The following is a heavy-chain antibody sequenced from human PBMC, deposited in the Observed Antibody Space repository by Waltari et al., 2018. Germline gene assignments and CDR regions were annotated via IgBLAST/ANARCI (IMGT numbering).Heavy chain of an antibody. Sequence: QLQLQESGSGLVKPSQTLSLTCAVSGGSISSGGYSWSWIRQPPGKGLEWIGYIYHSGSTYDDPSLHSRVTISVNRSKNQCSLKLSSVTAADTAVYYCAREGRGKAAAELGYYYYYYMDVWGKGTTVTISS. CDR2: IYHSGST. CDR3: AREGRGKAAAELGYYYYYYMDV. D-gene: IGHD6-13*01. J-gene: IGHJ6*03. CDR1: GGSISSGGYS. V-gene: IGHV4-30-2*01.